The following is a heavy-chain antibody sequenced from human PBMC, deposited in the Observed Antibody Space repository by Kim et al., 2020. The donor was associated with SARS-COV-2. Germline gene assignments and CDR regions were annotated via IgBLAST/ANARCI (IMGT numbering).Heavy chain of an antibody. V-gene: IGHV4-34*01. CDR3: ARAPLSIFGVVIDY. Sequence: NPALKSRVTISVDTSKNQFSLKLSSVTAADTAVYYCARAPLSIFGVVIDYWGQGTLVTVSS. D-gene: IGHD3-3*01. J-gene: IGHJ4*02.